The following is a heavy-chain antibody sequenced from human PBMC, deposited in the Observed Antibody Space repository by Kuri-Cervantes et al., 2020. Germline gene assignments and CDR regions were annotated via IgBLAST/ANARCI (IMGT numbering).Heavy chain of an antibody. CDR2: INPNSGGT. CDR1: GYTFTSYG. J-gene: IGHJ4*02. D-gene: IGHD4-17*01. V-gene: IGHV1-18*01. CDR3: ARAVATYGDYRRNFDY. Sequence: ASVKVSCKASGYTFTSYGISWVRQAPGQGLEWMGWINPNSGGTNYAQKLQGRVTMTTDTSTSTAYMELRSLRSDDTAVYYCARAVATYGDYRRNFDYWGQGTLVTVSS.